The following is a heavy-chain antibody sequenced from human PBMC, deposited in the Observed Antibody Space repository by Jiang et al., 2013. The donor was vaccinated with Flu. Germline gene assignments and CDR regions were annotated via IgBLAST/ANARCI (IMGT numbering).Heavy chain of an antibody. D-gene: IGHD6-19*01. CDR3: ARHLTFQWLESRFDF. Sequence: GLVKPSETLSLTCTVSGGSIGSTGYYWGWIRQTPGKGLEWIGSIFYTGSAYYKPTLKSRVAISLDSSKNQYSLRLSSVTAADTAVYYCARHLTFQWLESRFDFWGQGTLVAVAS. CDR2: IFYTGSA. V-gene: IGHV4-39*07. CDR1: GGSIGSTGYY. J-gene: IGHJ4*02.